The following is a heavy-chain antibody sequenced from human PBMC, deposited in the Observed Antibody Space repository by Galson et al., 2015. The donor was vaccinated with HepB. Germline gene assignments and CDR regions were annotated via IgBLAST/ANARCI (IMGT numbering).Heavy chain of an antibody. Sequence: CAISGDSVSSKSAAWNWIRQSPSRGLEWLGRTYYRSKWYNDYAVSVKGRILFNADTSKNQFSLQLNSVTPEDTSVYYCARDKQDHHSIVAAGAFDYWGQGTLGTVSS. D-gene: IGHD1-26*01. V-gene: IGHV6-1*01. CDR1: GDSVSSKSAA. CDR3: ARDKQDHHSIVAAGAFDY. J-gene: IGHJ4*02. CDR2: TYYRSKWYN.